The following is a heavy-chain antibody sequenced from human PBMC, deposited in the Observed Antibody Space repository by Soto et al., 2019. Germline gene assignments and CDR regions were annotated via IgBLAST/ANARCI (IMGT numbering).Heavy chain of an antibody. Sequence: SETLSLTCTVSGGSISSNNWWSWVRQPPGKGLEWIGEIYHSGSTNYNPSLKSRVIISVDTSKNQFSLRLSSVTAADTAVYYCASYIAASGTYYLDFWGQGTLVTVSS. D-gene: IGHD6-13*01. CDR1: GGSISSNNW. V-gene: IGHV4-4*02. CDR2: IYHSGST. J-gene: IGHJ4*02. CDR3: ASYIAASGTYYLDF.